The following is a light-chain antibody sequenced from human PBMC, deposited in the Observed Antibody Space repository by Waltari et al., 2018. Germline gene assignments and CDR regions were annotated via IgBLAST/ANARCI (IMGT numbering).Light chain of an antibody. V-gene: IGKV3-20*01. Sequence: EVVLTQSPGTLSLSPGERATLSCRASQSVNKYLAWYQQRPGQAPRLLIYAASTRATGVPDRFSDSAFGTDFSLTISRLEPEDFAVYFCQNHERLPATFGQGTKVEIK. CDR2: AAS. J-gene: IGKJ1*01. CDR3: QNHERLPAT. CDR1: QSVNKY.